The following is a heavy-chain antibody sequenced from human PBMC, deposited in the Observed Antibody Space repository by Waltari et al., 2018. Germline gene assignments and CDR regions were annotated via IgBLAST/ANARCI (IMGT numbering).Heavy chain of an antibody. CDR2: IIPIFGTA. CDR3: ARRRDCSSTSCYPFDY. J-gene: IGHJ4*02. V-gene: IGHV1-69*12. CDR1: GGTFSSYG. D-gene: IGHD2-2*01. Sequence: QVQLVQSGAEVKKPGSSVKVSCKASGGTFSSYGISWVRQAPGQGLEWMGGIIPIFGTANYAQKFQGRGTITADESTSTAYMELSSLRSEDTAVYYCARRRDCSSTSCYPFDYWGQGTLVTVSS.